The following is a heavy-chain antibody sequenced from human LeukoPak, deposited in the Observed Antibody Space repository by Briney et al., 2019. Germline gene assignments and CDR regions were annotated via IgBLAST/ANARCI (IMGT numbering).Heavy chain of an antibody. CDR2: IYYSGGT. CDR3: ARRNYGSGSYSWWFDP. CDR1: GGSISSSSYY. J-gene: IGHJ5*02. Sequence: SETLSLTCTVSGGSISSSSYYWGWIRQPPGKGLEWIGSIYYSGGTYYNPSLKSRVTISVDTSKNQFSLKLSSVTAADTAVYYCARRNYGSGSYSWWFDPWGQGTLVTVSS. D-gene: IGHD3-10*01. V-gene: IGHV4-39*01.